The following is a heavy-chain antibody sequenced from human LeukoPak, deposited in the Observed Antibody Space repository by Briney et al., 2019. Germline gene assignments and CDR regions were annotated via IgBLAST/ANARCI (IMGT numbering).Heavy chain of an antibody. CDR3: ARHYYGSGSYYPY. Sequence: SETLSLTCTVSGGSISSYYWSWIRQPPGKGLEWIGYIYYSGSTNYNPSLKSRVTISVDTSKNQFSLKLSSVTAADTAVYHCARHYYGSGSYYPYWGQGTLVTVSS. CDR2: IYYSGST. J-gene: IGHJ4*02. D-gene: IGHD3-10*01. V-gene: IGHV4-59*08. CDR1: GGSISSYY.